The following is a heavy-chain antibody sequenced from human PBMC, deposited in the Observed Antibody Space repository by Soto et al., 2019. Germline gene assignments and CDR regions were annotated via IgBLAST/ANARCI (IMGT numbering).Heavy chain of an antibody. Sequence: QVQLVESGGGVVQPGRSLRLSCAASGLTYSNFGMHWVRQAPGKGLEWVAIISTDGRDKYYGDSVKGRFTISRDNSENTLYLQMNSLREEDTAVYYCAKGVPRYSEGPDQWGQGTLVTVSA. D-gene: IGHD5-18*01. J-gene: IGHJ4*02. CDR3: AKGVPRYSEGPDQ. CDR1: GLTYSNFG. CDR2: ISTDGRDK. V-gene: IGHV3-30*18.